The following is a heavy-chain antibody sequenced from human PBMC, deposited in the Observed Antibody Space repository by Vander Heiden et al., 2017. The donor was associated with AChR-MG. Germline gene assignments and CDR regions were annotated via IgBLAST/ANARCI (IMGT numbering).Heavy chain of an antibody. Sequence: QVQLVGSGGGVVQPGGSMRLSCAASGFTFRSYGRHWVRQAPGKGLELVEFIRYDGSNKYYADSVKGRFTISRDNSKITLYLQMNSLRAEDTAVYYCAKDLALTDPYYYGMDVWGQGTTVTVSS. CDR3: AKDLALTDPYYYGMDV. J-gene: IGHJ6*02. CDR2: IRYDGSNK. V-gene: IGHV3-30*02. CDR1: GFTFRSYG. D-gene: IGHD2-8*02.